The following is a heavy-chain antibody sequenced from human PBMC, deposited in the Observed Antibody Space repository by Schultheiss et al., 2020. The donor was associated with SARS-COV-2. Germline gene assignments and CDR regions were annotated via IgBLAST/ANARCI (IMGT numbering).Heavy chain of an antibody. J-gene: IGHJ6*02. D-gene: IGHD2-8*01. CDR3: ARDFAMVYGLDYYYYGMDV. CDR1: DFTFSSYT. V-gene: IGHV3-21*01. CDR2: ISSNSNYI. Sequence: GSLSLSCAASDFTFSSYTMNWVRQAPGKGLEWVSSISSNSNYIYYADSVKGRFTISRDNAKNSLYLQMNSLRAEDTAVYYCARDFAMVYGLDYYYYGMDVWGQGTTVTVSS.